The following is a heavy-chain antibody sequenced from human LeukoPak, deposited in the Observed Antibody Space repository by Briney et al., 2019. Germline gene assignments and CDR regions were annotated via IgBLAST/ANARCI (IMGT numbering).Heavy chain of an antibody. D-gene: IGHD6-19*01. CDR1: GITFSSHA. Sequence: PGGSLRLSCSASGITFSSHAMHWVRQAPGKGLECVSAISDNGGMTFYADSVKGRFTISRDNSKNTLYLQMSSLRGEDTAVYYCYVSGWTEDIDNWGQGTLVTVSS. CDR2: ISDNGGMT. V-gene: IGHV3-64D*06. CDR3: YVSGWTEDIDN. J-gene: IGHJ4*02.